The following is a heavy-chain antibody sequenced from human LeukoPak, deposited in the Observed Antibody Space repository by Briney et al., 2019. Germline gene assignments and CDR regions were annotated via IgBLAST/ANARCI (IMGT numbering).Heavy chain of an antibody. CDR1: GYTFTGYY. J-gene: IGHJ4*02. CDR3: ARGDSSSWYRFDY. CDR2: INPNSGGT. V-gene: IGHV1-2*02. Sequence: ASVKVSCKASGYTFTGYYMHWARQAPGQGLEWMGWINPNSGGTNYAQKFQGRVTMTRDTSISTAYMELSRLRSDDTAVYYCARGDSSSWYRFDYWGQGTLVTVSS. D-gene: IGHD6-13*01.